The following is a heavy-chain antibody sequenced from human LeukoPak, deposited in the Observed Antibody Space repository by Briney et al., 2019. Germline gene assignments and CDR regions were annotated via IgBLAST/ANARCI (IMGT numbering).Heavy chain of an antibody. CDR3: ARWGKYYYDSSGYYY. CDR1: GYTFTGYY. D-gene: IGHD3-22*01. J-gene: IGHJ4*02. CDR2: INTNSGGT. Sequence: GAVKVSCKASGYTFTGYYMHWVRQAPGQGLEWMGWINTNSGGTNYAQKFQGRVTVTRDTSISTVYMELSRLRSDDTAVYYCARWGKYYYDSSGYYYWGQGTLVSVPS. V-gene: IGHV1-2*02.